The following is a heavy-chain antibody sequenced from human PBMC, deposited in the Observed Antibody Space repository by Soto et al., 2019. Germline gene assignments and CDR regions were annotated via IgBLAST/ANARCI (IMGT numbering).Heavy chain of an antibody. CDR1: GFTFFTSA. Sequence: GASVKVSCKASGFTFFTSAVQWVRQARGQRLEWIGWIVVASGNTNYAQQFQERVTITRDMSTNTAYMELSSLRSEDTAVYYCAADPYCGGDCYFDYWGRGIMVTVS. J-gene: IGHJ4*02. V-gene: IGHV1-58*01. CDR3: AADPYCGGDCYFDY. D-gene: IGHD2-21*02. CDR2: IVVASGNT.